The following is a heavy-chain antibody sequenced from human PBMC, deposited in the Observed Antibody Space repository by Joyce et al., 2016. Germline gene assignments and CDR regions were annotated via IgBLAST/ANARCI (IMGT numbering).Heavy chain of an antibody. CDR3: ARAPGWSYYYGMDV. CDR1: GFTVSSKD. CDR2: IYAGGST. J-gene: IGHJ6*02. Sequence: EVQLVESGGGLIQPGGSLRLSCAASGFTVSSKDINGGRQAPGKGLEWVSVIYAGGSTYYAASVKGRFTISRDNSENTLYLQMNSLRAEDTAVYYCARAPGWSYYYGMDVWGQGTTVTVSS. V-gene: IGHV3-53*01. D-gene: IGHD2-15*01.